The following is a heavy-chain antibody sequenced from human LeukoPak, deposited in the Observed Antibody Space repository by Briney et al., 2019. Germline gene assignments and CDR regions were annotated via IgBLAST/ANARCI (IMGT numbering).Heavy chain of an antibody. CDR2: FDPEDGET. CDR3: ATGRMNYYGSGSFWTPFDY. V-gene: IGHV1-24*01. D-gene: IGHD3-10*01. J-gene: IGHJ4*02. Sequence: GASVKVSCKVSGYTLTELSMHWVRQAPGKGLEWMGGFDPEDGETIYAQKFQGRVTMTEDTSTDTAYMELSSLRSEDTAVYYCATGRMNYYGSGSFWTPFDYWGQGTLVTVSS. CDR1: GYTLTELS.